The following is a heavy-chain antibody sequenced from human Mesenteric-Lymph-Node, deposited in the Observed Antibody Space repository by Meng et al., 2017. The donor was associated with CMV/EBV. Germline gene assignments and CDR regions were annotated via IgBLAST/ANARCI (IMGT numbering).Heavy chain of an antibody. CDR1: GYTFTDFY. CDR2: INPNSGVS. D-gene: IGHD2/OR15-2a*01. Sequence: QVQLVQSRAEVGKPGASAMVSCNASGYTFTDFYMHWVLQAPGQGLEWMGRINPNSGVSNSAQNFQGRVTMTRDTSISTAYMELGRLTSDDTAVYYCARDNVNPEGFDPWGQGTLVTVSS. V-gene: IGHV1-2*06. CDR3: ARDNVNPEGFDP. J-gene: IGHJ5*02.